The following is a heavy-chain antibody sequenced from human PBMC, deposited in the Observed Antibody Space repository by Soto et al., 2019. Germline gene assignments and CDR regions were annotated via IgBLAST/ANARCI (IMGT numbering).Heavy chain of an antibody. CDR2: IFSNDEK. CDR1: GFSLSNARMG. J-gene: IGHJ2*01. CDR3: ARIDYGDRHYWYFDL. D-gene: IGHD4-17*01. Sequence: QVTLKESGPVLVKPTETLTLTCTVSGFSLSNARMGVSWIRQPPGKALEWLAHIFSNDEKSYSTSLKSRLTISKDTSKCQVVLTMTDMDPVDTATYYCARIDYGDRHYWYFDLWGRGTLVTVSS. V-gene: IGHV2-26*01.